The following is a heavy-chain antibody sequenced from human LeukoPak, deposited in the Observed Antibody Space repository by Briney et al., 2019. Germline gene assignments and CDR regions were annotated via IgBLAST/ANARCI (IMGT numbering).Heavy chain of an antibody. CDR3: AREYCSSTSCYGEGSYMDV. D-gene: IGHD2-2*01. J-gene: IGHJ6*03. V-gene: IGHV1-2*02. CDR1: GYTFTGYY. CDR2: INPNSGGT. Sequence: ASVKVSCKASGYTFTGYYMHWVRQAPGQGLEWRGWINPNSGGTNYAQKFQGRVTMTRDTSISTAYMELSRLRSDDTAVYYCAREYCSSTSCYGEGSYMDVWGKGTTVTVSS.